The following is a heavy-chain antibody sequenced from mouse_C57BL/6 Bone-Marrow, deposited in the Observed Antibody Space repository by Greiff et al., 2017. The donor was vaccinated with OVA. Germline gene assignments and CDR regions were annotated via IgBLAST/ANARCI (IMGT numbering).Heavy chain of an antibody. J-gene: IGHJ2*01. D-gene: IGHD1-1*01. CDR1: GYTFTSYW. V-gene: IGHV1-7*01. CDR3: AIGIYYYGSSYKDY. Sequence: VQLQQSGAELAKPGASVKLSCKASGYTFTSYWMHWVKQRPGQGLEWIGYINPSSGYTKYNQKFKGKATLTVDQSSSTAYMQLNSLTSEDSAVYYCAIGIYYYGSSYKDYWGQGTTLTVSS. CDR2: INPSSGYT.